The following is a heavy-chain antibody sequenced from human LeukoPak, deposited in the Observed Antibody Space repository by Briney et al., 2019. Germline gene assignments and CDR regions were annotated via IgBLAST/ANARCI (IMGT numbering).Heavy chain of an antibody. CDR3: ARAEVAGYDSSGYPDY. CDR2: ISYDGSNK. Sequence: GGSLRLSCAASGFTFSNYAMSWVRQAPGKGLEWVAVISYDGSNKYYADSVKGRFTISRDNSKNTLYLQMNSLRAEDTAVYYCARAEVAGYDSSGYPDYWGQGTLVTVSS. V-gene: IGHV3-30-3*01. D-gene: IGHD3-22*01. CDR1: GFTFSNYA. J-gene: IGHJ4*02.